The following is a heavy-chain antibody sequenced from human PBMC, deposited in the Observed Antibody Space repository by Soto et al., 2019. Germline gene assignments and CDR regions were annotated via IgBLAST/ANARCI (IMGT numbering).Heavy chain of an antibody. V-gene: IGHV3-7*03. CDR1: GFSFGDYW. D-gene: IGHD6-13*01. CDR3: AHGLSSSLWYFEY. J-gene: IGHJ4*02. CDR2: IKRDGSEK. Sequence: EVQLVESGGGLVQPGGSLRLSCAASGFSFGDYWMNWVRQAPGKGLEWVANIKRDGSEKYYVDSVKGRFTVSRDNAKNSLYLQMNSLRAEDTAVYYCAHGLSSSLWYFEYWGQGTLVTVSS.